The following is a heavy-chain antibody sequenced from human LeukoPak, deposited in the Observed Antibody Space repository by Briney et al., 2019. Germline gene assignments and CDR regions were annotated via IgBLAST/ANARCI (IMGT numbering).Heavy chain of an antibody. CDR3: ARESLYGDYSYFDY. CDR1: GGSISSYY. V-gene: IGHV4-59*01. D-gene: IGHD4-17*01. CDR2: IYYSGST. J-gene: IGHJ4*02. Sequence: PSETLSLTCTVSGGSISSYYWSWIRQPPGKGLEWIGYIYYSGSTNYNPSLKSRVTISVDTSKNQFSLKLSSVTAADPAVYYCARESLYGDYSYFDYWGQGTLVTVSS.